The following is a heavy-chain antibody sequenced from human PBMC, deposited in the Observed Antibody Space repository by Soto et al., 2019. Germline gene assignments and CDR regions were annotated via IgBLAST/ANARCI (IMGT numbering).Heavy chain of an antibody. D-gene: IGHD1-26*01. Sequence: SGPTLVNPTQTLTLICTFSGFSLRTSGMRVSWIRQPPGKALEWLARIDWDDDKFYNTSLKARLTISKDTSKNQVVLTMTNMDPVDTATYYCARSTDLGPTFLDSWGQGILVTVSS. J-gene: IGHJ4*02. CDR2: IDWDDDK. CDR1: GFSLRTSGMR. CDR3: ARSTDLGPTFLDS. V-gene: IGHV2-70*04.